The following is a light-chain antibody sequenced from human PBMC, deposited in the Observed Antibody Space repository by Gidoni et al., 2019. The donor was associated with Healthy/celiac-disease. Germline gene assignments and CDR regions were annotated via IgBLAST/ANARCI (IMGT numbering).Light chain of an antibody. CDR3: PQRSNWPAT. CDR2: DAS. J-gene: IGKJ3*01. CDR1: QSVSSY. Sequence: EIVLTHSPATRSLSPGERATLSCRASQSVSSYLAWYQQKPGQAPRLLISDASNRATGIPARFSGSGSGTDFTLTISSLEPEDFAVYYCPQRSNWPATFXPXTKVDIK. V-gene: IGKV3-11*01.